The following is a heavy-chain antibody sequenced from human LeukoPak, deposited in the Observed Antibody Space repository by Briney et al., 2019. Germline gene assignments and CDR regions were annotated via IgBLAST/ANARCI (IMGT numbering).Heavy chain of an antibody. Sequence: ASVKVSCKASGYTFTSYAMNWVRQAPGQGLEWMGWINTNTGNPTYAQGFTGRFVFSLDTSVSTAYLQISSLKAEDTAVYYCARDGPDVTAMVEFPSYGMDVWGQGTTVTVSS. CDR3: ARDGPDVTAMVEFPSYGMDV. J-gene: IGHJ6*02. V-gene: IGHV7-4-1*02. D-gene: IGHD5-18*01. CDR2: INTNTGNP. CDR1: GYTFTSYA.